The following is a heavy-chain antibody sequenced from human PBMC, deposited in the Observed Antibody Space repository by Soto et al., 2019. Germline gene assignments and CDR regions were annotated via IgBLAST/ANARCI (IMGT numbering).Heavy chain of an antibody. CDR2: ISSSSSTI. CDR3: ARDGLWGGGYYDSSGYL. J-gene: IGHJ3*01. V-gene: IGHV3-48*02. Sequence: EVQLVESGGGLVQPGGSLRLSCAASGFTFSSYSMNWVRQAPGKGLEWVSYISSSSSTIYYADSVKGRFTISRDNAKNTLYLKMNGLRDEDTGVYYCARDGLWGGGYYDSSGYLWGQGTMVTVSS. D-gene: IGHD3-22*01. CDR1: GFTFSSYS.